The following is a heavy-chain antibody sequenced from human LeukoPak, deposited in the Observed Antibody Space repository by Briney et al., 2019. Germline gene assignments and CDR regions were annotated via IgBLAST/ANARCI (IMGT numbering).Heavy chain of an antibody. Sequence: TGGSLRLSCAASGFTVSSNYMSWVRQAPGKGLEWGSSISSSSIYIYYADSVKGRFTISRHNAKNSLYLQMNSLRADAKAVYYCARQRGYYRDNWFDPWGQGTLVTVSS. V-gene: IGHV3-21*01. CDR2: ISSSSIYI. CDR3: ARQRGYYRDNWFDP. D-gene: IGHD3-22*01. CDR1: GFTVSSNY. J-gene: IGHJ5*02.